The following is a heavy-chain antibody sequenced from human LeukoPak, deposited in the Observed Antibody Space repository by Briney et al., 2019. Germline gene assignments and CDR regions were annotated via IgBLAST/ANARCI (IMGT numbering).Heavy chain of an antibody. V-gene: IGHV3-33*06. J-gene: IGHJ4*02. CDR2: IWYDGSNK. Sequence: GGSLRLSCAASGFTFSNAWMSWVRQAPGKGLEWVAVIWYDGSNKYYADSVKGRFTISRDNSKNTLYLQMNSLRAEDTAVYYCAKGQPLFYWGQGTLVTVSS. CDR3: AKGQPLFY. CDR1: GFTFSNAW. D-gene: IGHD3-10*01.